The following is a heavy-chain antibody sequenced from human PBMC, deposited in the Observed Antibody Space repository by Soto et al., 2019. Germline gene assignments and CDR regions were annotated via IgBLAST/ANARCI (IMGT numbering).Heavy chain of an antibody. J-gene: IGHJ5*02. V-gene: IGHV3-23*01. CDR3: AKVFRGYSGYSQS. CDR1: GFTFTNYA. Sequence: EVQVLESGGGWVQPGGSLRLSCVTSGFTFTNYAMTWVRQGPGKGLEWVSSISASGVSTYFADSVKGRFTISRDNSKNTLYLHMNSLRAEDTAIYDCAKVFRGYSGYSQSWGQGTLVTVSS. CDR2: ISASGVST. D-gene: IGHD5-12*01.